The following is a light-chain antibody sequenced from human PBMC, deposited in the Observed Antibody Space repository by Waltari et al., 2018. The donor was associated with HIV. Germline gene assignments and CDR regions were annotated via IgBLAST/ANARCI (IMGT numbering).Light chain of an antibody. J-gene: IGKJ2*01. CDR2: KAS. V-gene: IGKV1-5*03. CDR3: QQYNNYPYT. Sequence: DIQMTQSPSTLSASIGGRVSITCRASQSISSWLAWYQLKPGKAPKLLIYKASSLESGVPSRFSGSGSGTEFSLTISSLQPGDFATYYCQQYNNYPYTFGQGTKLELK. CDR1: QSISSW.